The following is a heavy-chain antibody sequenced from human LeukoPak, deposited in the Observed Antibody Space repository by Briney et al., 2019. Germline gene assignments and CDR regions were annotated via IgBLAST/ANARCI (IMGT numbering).Heavy chain of an antibody. J-gene: IGHJ6*02. D-gene: IGHD3-3*01. CDR2: ISAYNGNT. CDR3: ARFGVVTKYYYYGMDV. CDR1: GYTFTSYG. Sequence: ASVKVSCKASGYTFTSYGTSWVRQAPGQGLEWMGWISAYNGNTNYAQKLQGRVTMTTDTSTSTAYMELRSLRSDDTAVYYCARFGVVTKYYYYGMDVWGQGTTVTVSS. V-gene: IGHV1-18*01.